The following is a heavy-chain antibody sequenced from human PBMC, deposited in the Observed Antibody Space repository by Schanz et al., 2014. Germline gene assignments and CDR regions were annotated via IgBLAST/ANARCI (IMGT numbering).Heavy chain of an antibody. CDR3: ARDGEAAAGCDY. CDR2: INPSGGST. D-gene: IGHD6-13*01. Sequence: QVQLVQSGAEVKKPGASVKVSCKASGYTFTSYYMHWVRQAPGQGLEWMGIINPSGGSTSYAQKFQGRVTMTRDTSTSTFYMELSSLRSEDTAVYYCARDGEAAAGCDYWGQGTLVTGSS. CDR1: GYTFTSYY. J-gene: IGHJ4*02. V-gene: IGHV1-46*03.